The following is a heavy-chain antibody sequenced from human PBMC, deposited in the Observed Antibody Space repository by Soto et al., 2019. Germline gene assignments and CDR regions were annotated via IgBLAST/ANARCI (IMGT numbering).Heavy chain of an antibody. D-gene: IGHD2-2*01. CDR3: ARDPVVVPAAANYYYYGMDV. Sequence: ASVKVSCKASGGTFSSYAISWVRQAPGQGLEWMGGIIPIFGTANYAQKFQGRVTITADESTSTAYMELSSLRSEDTAVYYCARDPVVVPAAANYYYYGMDVWGQGTTVTVSS. J-gene: IGHJ6*02. CDR2: IIPIFGTA. V-gene: IGHV1-69*13. CDR1: GGTFSSYA.